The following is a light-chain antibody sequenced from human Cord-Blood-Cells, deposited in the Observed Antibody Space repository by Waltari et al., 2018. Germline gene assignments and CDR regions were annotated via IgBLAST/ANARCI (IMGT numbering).Light chain of an antibody. CDR1: SGHSSYA. CDR3: QTWGTGIHVV. Sequence: QLVLTQSPSASASLGASVKLTRTLSSGHSSYAIAWHPQQPEKGPRYLMKLNSDGSHSKGDGIPDRFSGSSSGAERYLTISSLQSEDEADYYCQTWGTGIHVVFGGGTKLTVL. V-gene: IGLV4-69*01. J-gene: IGLJ2*01. CDR2: LNSDGSH.